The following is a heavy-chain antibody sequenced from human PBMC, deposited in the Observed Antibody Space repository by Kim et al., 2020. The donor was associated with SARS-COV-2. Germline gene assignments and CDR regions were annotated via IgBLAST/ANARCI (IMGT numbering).Heavy chain of an antibody. J-gene: IGHJ3*02. V-gene: IGHV3-48*04. CDR2: ISDFGNTT. Sequence: GGSLRLSCATSGFTLSLYSMNWVRQAPGKGLEWVSHISDFGNTTYYADSVKGRFTISRDNTKNTLYLQMNGLRAEDTAVYYCVRENYWAFDIWGQGTMVTVSS. D-gene: IGHD1-7*01. CDR3: VRENYWAFDI. CDR1: GFTLSLYS.